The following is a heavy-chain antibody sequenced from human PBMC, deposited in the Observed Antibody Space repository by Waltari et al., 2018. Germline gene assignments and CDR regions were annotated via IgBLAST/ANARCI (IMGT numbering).Heavy chain of an antibody. CDR1: GFTVSSNY. J-gene: IGHJ4*02. CDR3: ARVDVWGSYRPCDY. Sequence: EVQLVESGGGLIQPGGSLRLSCAASGFTVSSNYMSWVRRAPGKGLEWVSVSDSVGSTYYADGAKGRFTISRDKSKNTLYLQMNSLRAEDTAVYYCARVDVWGSYRPCDYWGQGTLVTVSS. V-gene: IGHV3-53*01. D-gene: IGHD3-16*02. CDR2: SDSVGST.